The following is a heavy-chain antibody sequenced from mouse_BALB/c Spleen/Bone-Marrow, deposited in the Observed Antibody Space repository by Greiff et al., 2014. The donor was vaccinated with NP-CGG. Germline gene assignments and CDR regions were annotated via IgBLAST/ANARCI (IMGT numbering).Heavy chain of an antibody. CDR2: ILPGSGST. CDR3: ARNGTSPAWFAY. Sequence: QVQLQQPGAELMEPGASVKISCKATGYTFSSYWIEWVKQRPGHGLEWIGEILPGSGSTNYNEKFKGKATFTADTSSNTAYMQLSSLTSEDSAVYYCARNGTSPAWFAYWGQGTLVTASA. CDR1: GYTFSSYW. J-gene: IGHJ3*01. V-gene: IGHV1-9*01. D-gene: IGHD1-3*01.